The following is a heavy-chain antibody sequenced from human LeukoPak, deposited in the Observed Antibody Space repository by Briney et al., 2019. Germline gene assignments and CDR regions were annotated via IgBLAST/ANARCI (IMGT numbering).Heavy chain of an antibody. D-gene: IGHD5-18*01. J-gene: IGHJ5*02. V-gene: IGHV4-34*01. CDR1: GGSFSGYY. Sequence: SETLSLTCAVYGGSFSGYYWSWIRQPPGKGLEWIGEINHSGSTNYNPSLKSRVTISVDTSKNQFSLKLSSVTAADTAVYYCARHPRLRGYSYRSGWFDPWGQGTLVTVSS. CDR3: ARHPRLRGYSYRSGWFDP. CDR2: INHSGST.